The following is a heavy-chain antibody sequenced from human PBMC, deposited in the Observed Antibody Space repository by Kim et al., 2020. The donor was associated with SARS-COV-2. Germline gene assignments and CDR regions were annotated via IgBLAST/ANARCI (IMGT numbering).Heavy chain of an antibody. D-gene: IGHD6-19*01. J-gene: IGHJ4*02. CDR3: ARHWDSVAGKLPPFDY. CDR2: IYYSGST. V-gene: IGHV4-39*01. Sequence: SETLSLTCTVSGGSISSSSYYWGWIRQPPGKGLEWIGSIYYSGSTYYNPSLKSRVTISVDTSKNQFSLKLSSVTAADTAVYYCARHWDSVAGKLPPFDYWGQGTLVTVSS. CDR1: GGSISSSSYY.